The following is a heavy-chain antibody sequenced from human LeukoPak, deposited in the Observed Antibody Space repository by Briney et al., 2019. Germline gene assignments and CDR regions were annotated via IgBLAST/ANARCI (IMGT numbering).Heavy chain of an antibody. CDR3: AKDIAGITMV. CDR2: ISGSGGST. Sequence: GGPLRLSCAASGFTFSSYAMSWVRQAPGKGLEWVSAISGSGGSTYYADSVKGRFTISRDNSKNSLYLQMNSLRAEDTAVYYCAKDIAGITMVWGQGTLVTVSS. D-gene: IGHD3-10*01. J-gene: IGHJ4*02. CDR1: GFTFSSYA. V-gene: IGHV3-23*01.